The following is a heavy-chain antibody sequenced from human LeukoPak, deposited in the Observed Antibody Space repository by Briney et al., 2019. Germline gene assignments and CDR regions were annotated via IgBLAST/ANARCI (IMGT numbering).Heavy chain of an antibody. CDR2: IKQDGSEK. Sequence: GGSLRLSCAASGYTFNNYWVTWVRQPPGKGLEWVVAIKQDGSEKYYVDSVKGRFTISRDNAKNSLYLQMNSLRAEDTAVYYYARGGSYSWFDSWGQGTPVTVSS. CDR1: GYTFNNYW. J-gene: IGHJ5*01. D-gene: IGHD6-6*01. CDR3: ARGGSYSWFDS. V-gene: IGHV3-7*01.